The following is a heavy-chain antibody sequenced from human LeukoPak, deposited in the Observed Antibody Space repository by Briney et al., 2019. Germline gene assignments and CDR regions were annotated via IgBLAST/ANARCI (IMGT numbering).Heavy chain of an antibody. Sequence: GGSLRLSCVASEFTFVRYAMNWVRQAPGKGLEWVSYISSSSFKIGYADSVKGRFTISRDNSKNSLYLQMDGLRVEDTAVYYCVRDPSYGRSWYYYMDVWGKGTTVTVSS. J-gene: IGHJ6*03. V-gene: IGHV3-48*04. D-gene: IGHD6-13*01. CDR2: ISSSSFKI. CDR3: VRDPSYGRSWYYYMDV. CDR1: EFTFVRYA.